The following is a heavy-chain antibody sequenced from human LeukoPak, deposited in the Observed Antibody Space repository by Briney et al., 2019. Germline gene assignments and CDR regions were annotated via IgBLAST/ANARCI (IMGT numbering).Heavy chain of an antibody. D-gene: IGHD3-9*01. CDR1: GFAFRSYG. V-gene: IGHV3-21*01. CDR2: ISSSSSYI. CDR3: ARDDYDILVPFLSESDDAFDI. Sequence: PGGSLRLSCAASGFAFRSYGMNWVRQAPGKGLEWVSSISSSSSYIYYADSVKGRFTISRDNAKNSLYLQMNSLRAEDTAVYYCARDDYDILVPFLSESDDAFDIWGQGTMVTVSS. J-gene: IGHJ3*02.